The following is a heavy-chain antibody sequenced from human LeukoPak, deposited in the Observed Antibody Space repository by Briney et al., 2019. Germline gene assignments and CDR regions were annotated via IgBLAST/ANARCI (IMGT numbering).Heavy chain of an antibody. CDR3: ARYYYDSSGYYYVSDYFDY. CDR1: GGSFSGYY. Sequence: SETLSLTCAVYGGSFSGYYWSWIRQPPGKGLEWIGEINHSGSTNYNPSLKSRVTISVDTSKNQFSLKLSSVTAADTAVYYCARYYYDSSGYYYVSDYFDYWGQGTLVTVSS. J-gene: IGHJ4*02. V-gene: IGHV4-34*01. CDR2: INHSGST. D-gene: IGHD3-22*01.